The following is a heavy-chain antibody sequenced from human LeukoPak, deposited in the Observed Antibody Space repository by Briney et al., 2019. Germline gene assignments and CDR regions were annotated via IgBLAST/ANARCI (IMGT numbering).Heavy chain of an antibody. Sequence: SQTLSLTCTVSGGSKISDVYYWSWIRQHPGKGLEWIGYIYYSGTSYYNPSLKSRTVISAGTSKNQFSLKLSSVTAADTAVYYCASPEAFNIWGQGTMVTVSS. CDR2: IYYSGTS. D-gene: IGHD1-14*01. V-gene: IGHV4-31*03. J-gene: IGHJ3*02. CDR1: GGSKISDVYY. CDR3: ASPEAFNI.